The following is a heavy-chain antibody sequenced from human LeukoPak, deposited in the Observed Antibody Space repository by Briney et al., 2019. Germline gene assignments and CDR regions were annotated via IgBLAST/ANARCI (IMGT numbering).Heavy chain of an antibody. CDR1: GGTFSSYA. CDR2: IIPILGIA. Sequence: GASVKDSCKASGGTFSSYAISWVRPAPGQGLAWMGRIIPILGIANYAQKFQGRVTITADKSTSTAYMELSSLRSEDTAVYYCARAYYGSGNGNFDYWGQGTLVTVSS. CDR3: ARAYYGSGNGNFDY. D-gene: IGHD3-10*01. V-gene: IGHV1-69*04. J-gene: IGHJ4*02.